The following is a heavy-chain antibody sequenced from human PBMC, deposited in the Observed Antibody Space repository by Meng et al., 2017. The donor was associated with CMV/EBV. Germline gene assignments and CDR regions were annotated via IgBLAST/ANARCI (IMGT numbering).Heavy chain of an antibody. J-gene: IGHJ4*02. V-gene: IGHV4-30-4*08. CDR2: IYYSGST. D-gene: IGHD3-22*01. CDR1: CGSLSSGDYY. Sequence: QVQRQVSGRGCGEHSKTLSLPCTVSCGSLSSGDYYWSWIRQPPGKGLEWIGYIYYSGSTYYNQYLKSRVPISVDTSKNQFSLELSSVTAADTAVYYCDRAAPDYYDSSGPPDYWGQGTLVTVSS. CDR3: DRAAPDYYDSSGPPDY.